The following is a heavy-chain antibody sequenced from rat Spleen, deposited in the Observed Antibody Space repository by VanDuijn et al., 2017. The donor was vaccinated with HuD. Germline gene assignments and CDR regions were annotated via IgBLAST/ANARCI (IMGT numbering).Heavy chain of an antibody. J-gene: IGHJ2*01. Sequence: EVQLQESGPGLVKPSQSLSLTCSVTGYFITTSYRWNWIRKFPGNKLEWLGYINSAGSTNYNPSLTSRISIPRDTSKNQFFLQVNSVTAEDTATYYCARSTTSYGYVDYWGQGVMVTVSS. CDR1: GYFITTSYR. CDR3: ARSTTSYGYVDY. V-gene: IGHV3-3*01. CDR2: INSAGST. D-gene: IGHD1-11*01.